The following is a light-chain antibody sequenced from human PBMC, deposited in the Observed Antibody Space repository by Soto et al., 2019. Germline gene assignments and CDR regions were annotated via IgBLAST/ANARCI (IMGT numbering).Light chain of an antibody. CDR1: QTVGRSF. J-gene: IGKJ1*01. CDR3: QQYDSLPPWT. CDR2: VTS. V-gene: IGKV3-20*01. Sequence: EIVLTQSPGIMYLSPGERATLSCRASQTVGRSFLAWYQQKPGQSPRLLIFVTSIRATGTPDRFSGGGSGADFTLTISRLDPVDFAVYYCQQYDSLPPWTFGQGTRVEVK.